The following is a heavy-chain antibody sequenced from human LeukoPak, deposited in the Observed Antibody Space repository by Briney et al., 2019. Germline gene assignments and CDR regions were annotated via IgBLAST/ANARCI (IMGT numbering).Heavy chain of an antibody. V-gene: IGHV4-34*01. D-gene: IGHD1-1*01. CDR2: INHSGST. CDR1: GGSFSGYY. J-gene: IGHJ4*02. CDR3: ARRNEGAFDY. Sequence: SETLSLTCAVYGGSFSGYYWSWIRQPPGKGLEWIGEINHSGSTYYNPSLKSRVTVSVDTSKNQFSLKLSSVTAADTAVYYCARRNEGAFDYWGQGTLVTVSS.